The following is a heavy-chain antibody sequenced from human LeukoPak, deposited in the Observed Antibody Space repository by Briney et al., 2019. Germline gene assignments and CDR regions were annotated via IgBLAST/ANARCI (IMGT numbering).Heavy chain of an antibody. V-gene: IGHV1-18*04. CDR1: GYTFTSYV. D-gene: IGHD2-2*01. Sequence: GASVTVSFKSSGYTFTSYVFSWVRQAPGQGLEGMGWISAYNGNTNYLQKLQGRVTMTTDTTTSTAYMELRSLRSDDTAVYYCARLIMDSTQDYWGQGTLVTVSS. J-gene: IGHJ4*02. CDR3: ARLIMDSTQDY. CDR2: ISAYNGNT.